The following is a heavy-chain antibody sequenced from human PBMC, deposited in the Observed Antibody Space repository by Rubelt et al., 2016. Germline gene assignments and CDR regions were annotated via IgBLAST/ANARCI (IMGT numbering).Heavy chain of an antibody. CDR1: GYSFSDYW. D-gene: IGHD4-11*01. CDR3: ARHYSSSTEMDH. Sequence: EVQLVQSASEVKKAGQTLKISCKGSGYSFSDYWIAWVRQKPGKGLEWMGSIYSADSDTTYSPSFQGQVTISVDKSIPTPYLQWTSLKASDTAFYYCARHYSSSTEMDHWGQGTLVTVSS. CDR2: IYSADSDT. J-gene: IGHJ4*02. V-gene: IGHV5-51*01.